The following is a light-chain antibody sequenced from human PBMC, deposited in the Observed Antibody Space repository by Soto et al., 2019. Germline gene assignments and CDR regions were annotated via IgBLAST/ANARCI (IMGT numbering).Light chain of an antibody. Sequence: SLLTPPPPMSAAPGPKVTLSRSGSSSHIGNNYVSWYQQLPGTAPKLLIYENNERPSGIPDRFSGSKSGTSATLGITGLQTGDEAEYFCGTWDSSLTAVVFAGGTKVTVL. J-gene: IGLJ2*01. CDR3: GTWDSSLTAVV. CDR2: ENN. CDR1: SSHIGNNY. V-gene: IGLV1-51*02.